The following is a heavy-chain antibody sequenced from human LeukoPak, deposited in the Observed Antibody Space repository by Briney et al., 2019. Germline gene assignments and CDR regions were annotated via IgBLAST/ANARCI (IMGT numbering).Heavy chain of an antibody. D-gene: IGHD6-19*01. V-gene: IGHV1-18*01. CDR3: ARSGYSSGWPTPAGY. J-gene: IGHJ4*02. Sequence: ASVKVSCKASGYTFTSYGISWVRQAPGQGLEWMGWISAYNGNTNYAQKLQGRVTMTTDTSTSTAYMELRSLRSDDTAVYYCARSGYSSGWPTPAGYWGQGTLVTVSS. CDR2: ISAYNGNT. CDR1: GYTFTSYG.